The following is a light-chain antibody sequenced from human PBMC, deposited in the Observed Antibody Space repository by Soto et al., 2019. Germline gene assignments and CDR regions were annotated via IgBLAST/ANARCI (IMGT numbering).Light chain of an antibody. V-gene: IGKV1-17*01. CDR2: SSS. Sequence: DIQMTQSPSSLSASVGDRVTITCLASQDIRADLGWYQQKPGKAPKRLIYSSSSLQSGVPSRFSGSGSGTEFTLTISSRQPEDFATYYCLQHNSYPPAFGQGTKVEIK. CDR3: LQHNSYPPA. CDR1: QDIRAD. J-gene: IGKJ1*01.